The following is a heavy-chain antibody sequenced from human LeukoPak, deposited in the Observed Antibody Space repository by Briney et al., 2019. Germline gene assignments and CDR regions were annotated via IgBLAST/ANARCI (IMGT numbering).Heavy chain of an antibody. CDR2: ISSGGGST. CDR1: GFTFSSYA. CDR3: AKDKGSSNYFDY. Sequence: PGGSLRLSCAASGFTFSSYAMSWVRQAPGKGLEWVSGISSGGGSTYYGDSVKGRFTISRDNSKNTLYLQMNSLRAEDTAVYYCAKDKGSSNYFDYWGQGTLVTVSS. J-gene: IGHJ4*02. V-gene: IGHV3-23*01. D-gene: IGHD6-6*01.